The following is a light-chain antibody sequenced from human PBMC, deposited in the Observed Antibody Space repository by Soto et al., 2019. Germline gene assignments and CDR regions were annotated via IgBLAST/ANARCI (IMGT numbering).Light chain of an antibody. J-gene: IGLJ1*01. CDR1: SSDVGGYNY. CDR2: EVS. Sequence: QSVLTQPASVSGSPGQSITISCTGTSSDVGGYNYVSWYQQHPGKAPKLMIYEVSNRPSGVSNRFSGSKSGNTASLTISGLQVEDEADYYCISYTSSSTLVFGTGTKVTVL. CDR3: ISYTSSSTLV. V-gene: IGLV2-14*01.